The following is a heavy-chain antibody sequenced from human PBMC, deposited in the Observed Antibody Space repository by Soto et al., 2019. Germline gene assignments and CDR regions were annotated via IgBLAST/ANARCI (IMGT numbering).Heavy chain of an antibody. CDR1: GFIFSGYA. V-gene: IGHV3-30-3*01. CDR3: ARGCGGHYYYGVDV. Sequence: QPGGSLRLSCAASGFIFSGYAMHWVRQAPGKGLEWVSLISYDGSNQYYADSVKGRFTISGDNSKNTVYLQMNSLRLEDTAVYYCARGCGGHYYYGVDVWGKGTTSTVS. CDR2: ISYDGSNQ. D-gene: IGHD2-21*01. J-gene: IGHJ6*04.